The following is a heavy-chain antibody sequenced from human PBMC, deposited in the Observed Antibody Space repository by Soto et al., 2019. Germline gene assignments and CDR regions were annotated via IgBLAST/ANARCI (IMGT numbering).Heavy chain of an antibody. D-gene: IGHD5-18*01. CDR3: ARPNRGYSYGTFDY. J-gene: IGHJ4*02. V-gene: IGHV1-46*01. CDR2: INPSDGST. Sequence: ASVKVSCKASGFTVTSYYMHWVRQAPGQGPEWMGLINPSDGSTTYAQKFQGRVTMASDTSTSTLYMELSSLRSEDTAVYYCARPNRGYSYGTFDYWGQGTLVTVSS. CDR1: GFTVTSYY.